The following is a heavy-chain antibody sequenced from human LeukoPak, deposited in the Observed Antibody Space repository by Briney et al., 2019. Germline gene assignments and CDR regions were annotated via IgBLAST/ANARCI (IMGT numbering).Heavy chain of an antibody. CDR3: ARDCGGDCYNWLDP. Sequence: GGSLRLSCAASGFTLSSYTMNWVRQAPGKGLEWVSYISRGSSTIYYADSVKGRFTISRDNAKNSLYLQMNSLRDEDTAVYYCARDCGGDCYNWLDPWGQGTLVTVSS. J-gene: IGHJ5*02. CDR2: ISRGSSTI. D-gene: IGHD2-21*02. CDR1: GFTLSSYT. V-gene: IGHV3-48*02.